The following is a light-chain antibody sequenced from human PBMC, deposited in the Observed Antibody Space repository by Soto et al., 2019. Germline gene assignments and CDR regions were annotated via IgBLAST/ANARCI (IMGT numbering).Light chain of an antibody. CDR2: DDS. J-gene: IGLJ1*01. CDR3: QVWESNTDQYV. CDR1: NIGSKS. V-gene: IGLV3-21*02. Sequence: SYALTQPPSVSVAPGQTASVTCGGNNIGSKSVHWYQQKPGQAPVVVVYDDSDRPSGIPERFSGSNSGNMATLTITRVEVGDEADYYCQVWESNTDQYVFGTGTKV.